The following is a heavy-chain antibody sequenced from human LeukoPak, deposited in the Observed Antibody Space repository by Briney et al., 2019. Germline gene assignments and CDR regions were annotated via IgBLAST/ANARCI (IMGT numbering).Heavy chain of an antibody. CDR1: GDSVSSNSAA. CDR3: ARAGGGSSWLGNWFDS. J-gene: IGHJ5*01. V-gene: IGHV6-1*01. Sequence: SQTLSLTCAISGDSVSSNSAAWNWIRQSPSRGLEWLGRTYYRSKWYNDYAGSVKSRITINGDTSKNQLSLQLNSVTPEDTAVYYCARAGGGSSWLGNWFDSWGQGTLVTVSS. CDR2: TYYRSKWYN. D-gene: IGHD6-13*01.